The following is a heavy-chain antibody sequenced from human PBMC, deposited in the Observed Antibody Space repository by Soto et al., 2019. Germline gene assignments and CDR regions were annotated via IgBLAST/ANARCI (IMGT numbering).Heavy chain of an antibody. CDR3: ASEYRDVCSGGSCYSAV. Sequence: SETLSLTCTVSGGSISSYYWSWIRQPPGKGLEWIGYIYYSGSTNYNPSLKSRVTISVDTSKNQFSLKLSSVTAADTAVYYCASEYRDVCSGGSCYSAVWGKGTTVTVSS. J-gene: IGHJ6*04. D-gene: IGHD2-15*01. CDR1: GGSISSYY. V-gene: IGHV4-59*08. CDR2: IYYSGST.